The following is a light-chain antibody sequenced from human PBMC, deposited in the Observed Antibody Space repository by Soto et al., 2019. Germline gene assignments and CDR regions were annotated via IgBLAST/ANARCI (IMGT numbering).Light chain of an antibody. CDR2: EGG. Sequence: HSALTQPASVSGSPGQSITISCTGSSSDVGSYNLVSWYQQHPGKAPKLMIYEGGKRPSGVSNRFSGSKSGNTASLTISGLQAEDEADYYCCSYAGSSTFHVLFGGGTKLTVL. CDR3: CSYAGSSTFHVL. J-gene: IGLJ2*01. V-gene: IGLV2-23*03. CDR1: SSDVGSYNL.